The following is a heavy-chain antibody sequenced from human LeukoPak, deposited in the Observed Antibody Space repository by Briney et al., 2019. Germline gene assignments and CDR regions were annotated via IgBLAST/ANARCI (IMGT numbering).Heavy chain of an antibody. Sequence: ASVKVSCKASGYTFTSYDINWVRQATGQGLEWMGWMNPNSGNTGYAQKFQGRVTITRNTSISTAYMELSSLRSEDTAVYYCARGPTGYSYGYSFYYYYYMDVWGKGTTVTVSS. D-gene: IGHD5-18*01. CDR1: GYTFTSYD. V-gene: IGHV1-8*03. CDR2: MNPNSGNT. CDR3: ARGPTGYSYGYSFYYYYYMDV. J-gene: IGHJ6*03.